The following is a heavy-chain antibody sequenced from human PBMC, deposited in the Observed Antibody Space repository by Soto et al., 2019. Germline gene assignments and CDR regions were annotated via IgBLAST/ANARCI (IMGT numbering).Heavy chain of an antibody. CDR2: IYWDDDK. J-gene: IGHJ6*02. D-gene: IGHD3-10*01. CDR3: AHPITVVRGVMGNYGLDV. V-gene: IGHV2-5*02. CDR1: GFSLSASGVG. Sequence: QITLKESGPTLVKPTQTLTLTCTFSGFSLSASGVGVAWIRQPPGKALEWLALIYWDDDKRYSPSLKSRLTLTQDTFKNQVVLTLTNVDPVDTATYYCAHPITVVRGVMGNYGLDVWGQGTTVTVSS.